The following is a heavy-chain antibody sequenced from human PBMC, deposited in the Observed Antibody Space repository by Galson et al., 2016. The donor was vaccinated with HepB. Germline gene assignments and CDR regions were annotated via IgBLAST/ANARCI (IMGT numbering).Heavy chain of an antibody. V-gene: IGHV2-26*01. CDR2: TFSNDEK. D-gene: IGHD3-10*01. CDR3: ARSITGSYGPMFDS. Sequence: PALVKPTQTLTLTCTVSGFSLSDAKMGVSWIRQPPGKALEWLAHTFSNDEKSYSISLKSRLAISKDTSKSQVVLTLTDVDPVDTATYYGARSITGSYGPMFDSWGQGTLVTVSS. CDR1: GFSLSDAKMG. J-gene: IGHJ4*02.